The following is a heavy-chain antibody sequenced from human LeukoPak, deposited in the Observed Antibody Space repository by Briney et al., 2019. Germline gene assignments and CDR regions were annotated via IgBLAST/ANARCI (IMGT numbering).Heavy chain of an antibody. CDR3: ARGGYYGSGSFPDY. J-gene: IGHJ4*02. Sequence: ASVKVSCKASGYTFTSYGINWARQAPGQGLEWMGWISADNGNTNYAQRLQGRVTMTTDTSTSTAYMELRSLRSDDTAFYYCARGGYYGSGSFPDYWGQGTLVTVSS. CDR2: ISADNGNT. V-gene: IGHV1-18*01. CDR1: GYTFTSYG. D-gene: IGHD3-10*01.